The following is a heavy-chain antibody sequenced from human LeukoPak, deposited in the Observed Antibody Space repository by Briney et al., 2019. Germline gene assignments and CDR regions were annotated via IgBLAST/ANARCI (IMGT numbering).Heavy chain of an antibody. J-gene: IGHJ5*02. D-gene: IGHD3-10*01. Sequence: SETLSLTCTVSGGSINSDAYYWTWIRQPAGKGLEWIGRIHSTAGPSYNPSLKNRISISIDASKNQFSLKLTSVSAADSAVYYCARDRGITTARGVPSWFDPWGQGTLVTVSS. V-gene: IGHV4-61*02. CDR3: ARDRGITTARGVPSWFDP. CDR1: GGSINSDAYY. CDR2: IHSTAGP.